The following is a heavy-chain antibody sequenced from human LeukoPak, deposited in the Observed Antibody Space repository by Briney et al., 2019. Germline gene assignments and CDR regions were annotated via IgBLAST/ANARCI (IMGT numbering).Heavy chain of an antibody. V-gene: IGHV3-30*02. CDR1: GFTFSSYG. J-gene: IGHJ6*03. CDR2: IRYDGSNK. Sequence: GGSLRLSCAASGFTFSSYGMHWVRQAPGKGLEWVAFIRYDGSNKYYADSVKGRFTISRDNSKNTLYLQMNSLRAEDTAVYYCAKGSYCSSTSCPMQYYYYMDVWGKGTMVTVSS. D-gene: IGHD2-2*01. CDR3: AKGSYCSSTSCPMQYYYYMDV.